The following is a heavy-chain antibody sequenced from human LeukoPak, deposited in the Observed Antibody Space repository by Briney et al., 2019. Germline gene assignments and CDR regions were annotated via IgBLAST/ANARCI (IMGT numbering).Heavy chain of an antibody. CDR2: IYYSGST. J-gene: IGHJ4*02. CDR1: GGSISSYY. CDR3: ARGGEAEYYYDSSGYYDY. Sequence: SETLSLTCTVSGGSISSYYWSWIRQPPGKGLEWIGYIYYSGSTNYNPSLKSRVTISVDTSKNQFSLKLSSVTAADTAVYYCARGGEAEYYYDSSGYYDYWGQGTLATVSS. V-gene: IGHV4-59*01. D-gene: IGHD3-22*01.